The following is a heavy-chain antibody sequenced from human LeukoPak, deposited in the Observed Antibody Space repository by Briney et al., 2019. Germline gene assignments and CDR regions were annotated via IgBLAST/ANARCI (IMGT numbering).Heavy chain of an antibody. CDR1: AFTFSNYD. V-gene: IGHV3-48*02. J-gene: IGHJ4*02. CDR2: ISSTSGAI. D-gene: IGHD1-14*01. Sequence: PGGSLRLSCAASAFTFSNYDMNWVRQAPGKGLEWVSYISSTSGAIRYADSVEGRFTISRDNAKTSLYLQMNSLRDEDTAVYYCARGNPYYFGYWGQGTLVTVSS. CDR3: ARGNPYYFGY.